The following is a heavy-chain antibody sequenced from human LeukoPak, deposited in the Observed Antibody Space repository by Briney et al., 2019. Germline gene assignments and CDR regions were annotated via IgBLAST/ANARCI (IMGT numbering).Heavy chain of an antibody. CDR3: ARAADFDY. Sequence: ASVKVSCKTSGYSFTTNGMSWVRQAPGQGLEWMGWISAYNGNTNYAQKLQGRVTMTTDTSTSTAYMELRSLRSDDTAVYYCARAADFDYWGQGTLVTVSS. CDR1: GYSFTTNG. CDR2: ISAYNGNT. J-gene: IGHJ4*02. D-gene: IGHD6-13*01. V-gene: IGHV1-18*01.